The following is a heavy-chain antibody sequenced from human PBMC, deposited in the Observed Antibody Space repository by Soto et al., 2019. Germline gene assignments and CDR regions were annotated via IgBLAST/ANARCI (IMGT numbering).Heavy chain of an antibody. CDR2: IYYSGST. Sequence: QVQLQESGPGLVKPSETLSLTCTVSGGSISSYYWSWIRQPPGKGLEWIGYIYYSGSTNYNPSLKSRVTISVDTSKNQFSLKLSSVTAADTAVYYCSRARGFGFAFDIWGQGTMVTVSS. V-gene: IGHV4-59*01. D-gene: IGHD3-22*01. J-gene: IGHJ3*02. CDR3: SRARGFGFAFDI. CDR1: GGSISSYY.